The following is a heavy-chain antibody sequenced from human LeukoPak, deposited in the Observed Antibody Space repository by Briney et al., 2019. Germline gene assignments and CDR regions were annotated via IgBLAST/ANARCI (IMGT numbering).Heavy chain of an antibody. CDR1: GDSINSTSYY. D-gene: IGHD3-10*01. J-gene: IGHJ5*02. V-gene: IGHV4-39*07. CDR2: IYYSGST. CDR3: ARGAGITMVRGVIRFDWFDP. Sequence: PSETLSLTCTVSGDSINSTSYYWGWIRQPPGKGLEWIGSIYYSGSTYYNPSLKSRVTISVDTSKNQISLKLRSQTAADTAVYYCARGAGITMVRGVIRFDWFDPWGQGTLVTVSS.